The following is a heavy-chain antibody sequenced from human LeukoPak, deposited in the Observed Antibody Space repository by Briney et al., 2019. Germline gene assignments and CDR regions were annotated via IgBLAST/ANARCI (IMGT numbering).Heavy chain of an antibody. D-gene: IGHD6-13*01. CDR2: IYYSGSSCST. J-gene: IGHJ5*02. CDR3: ARDISSSSWFSNWFDP. V-gene: IGHV4-59*01. CDR1: GGSISGYF. Sequence: SETLSLTCTVSGGSISGYFWSWIRQPPGKGLEWIGYIYYSGSSCSTHYNPSLRSRVTISVDTSKNQFSLKLSSVTAADTAVYYCARDISSSSWFSNWFDPWGQGTLVTVSS.